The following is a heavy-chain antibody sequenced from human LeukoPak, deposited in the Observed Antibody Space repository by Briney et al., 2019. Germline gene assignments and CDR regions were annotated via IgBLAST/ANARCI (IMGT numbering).Heavy chain of an antibody. J-gene: IGHJ6*03. V-gene: IGHV5-51*01. D-gene: IGHD5/OR15-5a*01. CDR1: GYTLTNNW. CDR2: IYPGDSDT. Sequence: GESLKISCKISGYTLTNNWIGWVRQVPGKGLEWMGIIYPGDSDTRYSPSFQGQVTISADKSISTAYLQWSSLKASDTAMYYCATSTSYYYYYMDVWGKGTTVTVSS. CDR3: ATSTSYYYYYMDV.